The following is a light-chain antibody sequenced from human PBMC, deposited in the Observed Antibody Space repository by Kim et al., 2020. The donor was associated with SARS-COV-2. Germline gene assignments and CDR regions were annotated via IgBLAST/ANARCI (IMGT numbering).Light chain of an antibody. CDR3: SSYTSSSTWV. J-gene: IGLJ3*02. Sequence: GQSVTISCTGTSSDVGSYNRVSWYQQTPGTAPKVMIYEVSNRPSGVPDRFSGSRSGNTASLSISGLQAEDEADYYCSSYTSSSTWVFGGGTQLTVL. CDR1: SSDVGSYNR. V-gene: IGLV2-18*02. CDR2: EVS.